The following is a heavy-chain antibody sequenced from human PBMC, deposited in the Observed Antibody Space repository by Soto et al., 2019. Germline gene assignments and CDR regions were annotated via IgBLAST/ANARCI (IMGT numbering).Heavy chain of an antibody. V-gene: IGHV4-39*01. J-gene: IGHJ6*02. CDR3: SSFWSGYTYYYGMDV. CDR2: IYYSGST. CDR1: GRSISSSSYY. Sequence: SGTLSLTCTVSGRSISSSSYYWGWSRQPPGKGLEWIGSIYYSGSTYYNPSLKSRVTISVDTSKNQFSLKLSSVTAADTAVYYCSSFWSGYTYYYGMDVWGQGTTVS. D-gene: IGHD3-3*01.